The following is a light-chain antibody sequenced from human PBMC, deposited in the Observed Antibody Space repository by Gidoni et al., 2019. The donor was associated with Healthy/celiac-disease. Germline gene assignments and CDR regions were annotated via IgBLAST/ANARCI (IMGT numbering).Light chain of an antibody. Sequence: IVLTQSPGTLSLSPGERATLSCRASQSVSSSYLAWYQQKPGQAPRLLIYGASSRATCIPDMFSGSGSGTDFPLTISRLEPEYFAVYYCQQYGSSPLTFGGGTKVEIK. J-gene: IGKJ4*01. CDR3: QQYGSSPLT. V-gene: IGKV3-20*01. CDR1: QSVSSSY. CDR2: GAS.